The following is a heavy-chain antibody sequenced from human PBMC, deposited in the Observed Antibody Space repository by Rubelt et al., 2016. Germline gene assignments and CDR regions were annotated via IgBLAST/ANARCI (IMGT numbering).Heavy chain of an antibody. D-gene: IGHD3-16*01. Sequence: QLQLQESGPGLVKPSETLSLTCAVSGDSISSSSYFWGWVRQPPGKGLEYVATIYHTGSTYSKPSLRSRVTISGDTSKNQFSLKMTSVTAADTAVYYCVRQKGGLMDYWGQGTLVTVSS. CDR3: VRQKGGLMDY. V-gene: IGHV4-39*01. CDR1: GDSISSSSYF. J-gene: IGHJ4*02. CDR2: IYHTGST.